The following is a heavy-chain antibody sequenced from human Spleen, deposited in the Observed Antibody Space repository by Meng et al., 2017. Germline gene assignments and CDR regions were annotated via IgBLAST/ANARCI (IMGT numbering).Heavy chain of an antibody. Sequence: SVKVSCKASGYTFTSYGISWVRQAPGQGLEWMGGIIPIFGTANYAQKFQGRVTITADESTSTAYMELSSLRSEDTAVYYCAKIYKLGITAFDIWGQGTMVTVSS. CDR1: GYTFTSYG. J-gene: IGHJ3*02. V-gene: IGHV1-69*13. CDR2: IIPIFGTA. CDR3: AKIYKLGITAFDI. D-gene: IGHD7-27*01.